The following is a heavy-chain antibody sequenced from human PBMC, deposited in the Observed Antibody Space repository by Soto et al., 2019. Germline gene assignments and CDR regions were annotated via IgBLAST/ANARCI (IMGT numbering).Heavy chain of an antibody. Sequence: PGGSLRLSCAASGFTFSSYWMSWVRQAPGKGLEWVANIKQDGSEKYYVDSVKGRFTISRDNAKNSLYLQMNSLRAEDTAVYYCARDPYSSSPDDAFDIWGQGTMVTVSS. J-gene: IGHJ3*02. CDR2: IKQDGSEK. CDR1: GFTFSSYW. CDR3: ARDPYSSSPDDAFDI. D-gene: IGHD6-13*01. V-gene: IGHV3-7*01.